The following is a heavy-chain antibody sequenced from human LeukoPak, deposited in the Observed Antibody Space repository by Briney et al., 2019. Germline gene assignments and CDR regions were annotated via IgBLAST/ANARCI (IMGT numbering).Heavy chain of an antibody. D-gene: IGHD5-18*01. J-gene: IGHJ6*02. Sequence: SETLSLTCTVSGVSISTYSWSWIRQSPGKGLEWIGYIYYSGSTNYNPSLKSRVSISVDASKNQFSLRLSAVTAADTAVYYCARYSRGRNGMDVWRQGTRVSVSS. CDR3: ARYSRGRNGMDV. CDR2: IYYSGST. V-gene: IGHV4-59*01. CDR1: GVSISTYS.